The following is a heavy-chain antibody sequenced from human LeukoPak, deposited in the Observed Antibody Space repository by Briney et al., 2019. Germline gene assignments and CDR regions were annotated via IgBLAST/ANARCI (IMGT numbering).Heavy chain of an antibody. Sequence: SETLSLTCTVSGGSISSYYWSWIRQPPGKGLEWIGYIYYSGSTSYNPSLKSRVTISVDTSKNQFSLKLSSVTAADTAVYYCARGYCSSTSCYTPSWFDPWGQGTLVTVSS. J-gene: IGHJ5*02. CDR1: GGSISSYY. D-gene: IGHD2-2*02. V-gene: IGHV4-59*01. CDR3: ARGYCSSTSCYTPSWFDP. CDR2: IYYSGST.